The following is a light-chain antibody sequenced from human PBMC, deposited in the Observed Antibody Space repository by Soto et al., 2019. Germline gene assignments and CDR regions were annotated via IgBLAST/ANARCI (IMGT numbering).Light chain of an antibody. J-gene: IGKJ4*01. V-gene: IGKV1-39*01. CDR3: QQIYSTPLT. CDR1: QSISSY. CDR2: AAS. Sequence: DIKMTPSPSSLSASVGDRVTITCRASQSISSYLNWYQHKPGKAPKLLISAASSLQSGVPSRFSGSGSGTDFTLTISRLQPEDFATYYCQQIYSTPLTFGGGTKVEIK.